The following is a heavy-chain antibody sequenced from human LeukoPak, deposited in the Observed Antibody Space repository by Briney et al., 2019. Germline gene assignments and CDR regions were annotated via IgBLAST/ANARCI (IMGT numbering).Heavy chain of an antibody. CDR1: GFTFSSYG. CDR3: AREERSGWYKIDY. Sequence: GGSLRLSCAASGFTFSSYGMHWVRQAPGKGLEWVAVIWYDGSNKYYADSVKGRFTISRDNSKNTLYLQMNSLRAEDMAVYYCAREERSGWYKIDYWGQGTLVTVSS. CDR2: IWYDGSNK. J-gene: IGHJ4*02. D-gene: IGHD6-19*01. V-gene: IGHV3-33*01.